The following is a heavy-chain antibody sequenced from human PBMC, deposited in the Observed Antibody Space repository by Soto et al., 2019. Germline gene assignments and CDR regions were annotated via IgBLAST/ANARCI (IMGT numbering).Heavy chain of an antibody. CDR3: ARESRYCSGGSCYFLPGIDY. Sequence: QVQLVQSGAEVKKPGSSVKVSCKASGGTFSSYAISWVRQAPGQGLEWMGGIIPIFGTANYAQKFQGRVTITADESTSTAYMELIRLRSEDTAVYYCARESRYCSGGSCYFLPGIDYWGQGTLVTVSS. CDR1: GGTFSSYA. D-gene: IGHD2-15*01. J-gene: IGHJ4*02. CDR2: IIPIFGTA. V-gene: IGHV1-69*12.